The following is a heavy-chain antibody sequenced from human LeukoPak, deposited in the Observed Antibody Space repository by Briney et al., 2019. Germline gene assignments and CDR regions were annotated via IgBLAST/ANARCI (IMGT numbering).Heavy chain of an antibody. J-gene: IGHJ4*02. CDR1: GFTFSDYY. V-gene: IGHV3-11*04. CDR2: ISSSGSTI. Sequence: GGSLRLSCAASGFTFSDYYMSWIRQAPGKGLEWVSYISSSGSTIYYADSVKGRFTISRDNSKNTLYLQMNSLRAEDTAVYYCAKDRDSSSYYFDYWGQGTLVTVSS. D-gene: IGHD6-6*01. CDR3: AKDRDSSSYYFDY.